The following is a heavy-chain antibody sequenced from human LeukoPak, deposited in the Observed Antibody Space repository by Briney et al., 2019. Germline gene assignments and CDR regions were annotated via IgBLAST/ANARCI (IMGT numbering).Heavy chain of an antibody. V-gene: IGHV1-18*01. CDR1: GYTFTRFG. CDR3: ARDLGLRGGVVTSSYYYYYYGMDV. Sequence: ASVNVSCKASGYTFTRFGIRWVRQAPGQVLEWMGWISAYNGNTNYAQKLQGRVTMTTDTSTSTAYMELRSLRSDDTAVYYCARDLGLRGGVVTSSYYYYYYGMDVWGQGTTVTVSS. J-gene: IGHJ6*02. CDR2: ISAYNGNT. D-gene: IGHD3-3*01.